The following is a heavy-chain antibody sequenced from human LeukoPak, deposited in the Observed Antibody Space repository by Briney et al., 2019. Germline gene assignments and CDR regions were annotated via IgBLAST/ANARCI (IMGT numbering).Heavy chain of an antibody. D-gene: IGHD6-19*01. CDR1: GFTFSSYW. CDR2: IKKDGSEK. J-gene: IGHJ4*02. V-gene: IGHV3-7*05. CDR3: VRYSSGYDY. Sequence: PGRSLRLSCAASGFTFSSYWMGWVRQAPGKGLEWVANIKKDGSEKYYVDSVKGRFTISRDNAKNSLYLQMNSLRAEDTAVYYCVRYSSGYDYWGQGTLVSVSS.